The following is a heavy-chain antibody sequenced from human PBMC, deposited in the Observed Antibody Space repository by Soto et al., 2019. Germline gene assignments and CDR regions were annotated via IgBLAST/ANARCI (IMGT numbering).Heavy chain of an antibody. D-gene: IGHD3-10*01. J-gene: IGHJ6*02. CDR1: GGSFSGYY. CDR3: ARGPDGTEPYYYYGMDV. Sequence: QVQLQQWGAGLLKPSETLSLTCAVYGGSFSGYYWSWIRQPPGKGLEWIGEINHSGSTNYNPSLKSRVHLSVDTSKNQLSLKLSSVTAADTAVYYCARGPDGTEPYYYYGMDVWGQGTTVTVSS. V-gene: IGHV4-34*01. CDR2: INHSGST.